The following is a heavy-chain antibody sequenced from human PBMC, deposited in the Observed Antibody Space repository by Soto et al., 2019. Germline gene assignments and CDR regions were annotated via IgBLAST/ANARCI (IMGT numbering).Heavy chain of an antibody. V-gene: IGHV4-39*01. CDR3: ARRAVVTAIA. Sequence: SETLSLTCTVSGGSIRSNSYYWDWIRQPPGKGLQWIGSIFYSGSTHYNPSLKSRVTISVDTSKNQFSLKLNSVTAADTAVYYCARRAVVTAIAWGQGTLVTVSS. D-gene: IGHD2-21*02. CDR1: GGSIRSNSYY. J-gene: IGHJ5*02. CDR2: IFYSGST.